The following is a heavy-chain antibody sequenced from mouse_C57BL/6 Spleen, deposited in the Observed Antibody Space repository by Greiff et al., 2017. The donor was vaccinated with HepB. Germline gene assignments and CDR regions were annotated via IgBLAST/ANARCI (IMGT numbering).Heavy chain of an antibody. V-gene: IGHV1-69*01. J-gene: IGHJ4*01. CDR3: ARGGFYGSSFYYYAMDY. Sequence: QVQLQQPGAELVMPGASVKLSCKASGYTFTSYWMHWVKQRPGQGLEWIGEIDPSDSYTNYNQKFKGKSTLTVDKSSSTAYMQLSSLTSEDSAVYYCARGGFYGSSFYYYAMDYWGQGTSVTVSS. CDR1: GYTFTSYW. CDR2: IDPSDSYT. D-gene: IGHD1-1*01.